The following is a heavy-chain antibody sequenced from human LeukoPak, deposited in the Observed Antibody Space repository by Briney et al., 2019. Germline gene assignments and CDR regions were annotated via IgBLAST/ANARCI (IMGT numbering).Heavy chain of an antibody. Sequence: ASVTVSCKASGYTFTGYYMHWVRQAPGQGLEWMGWINPNSGGTNYAQKFQGRVTMTRNTSISTAYMGLSSLRSEDTAVYYCARVRSGYDLYYYYGMDVWGQGTTVTVSS. CDR2: INPNSGGT. J-gene: IGHJ6*02. V-gene: IGHV1-2*02. CDR1: GYTFTGYY. CDR3: ARVRSGYDLYYYYGMDV. D-gene: IGHD5-12*01.